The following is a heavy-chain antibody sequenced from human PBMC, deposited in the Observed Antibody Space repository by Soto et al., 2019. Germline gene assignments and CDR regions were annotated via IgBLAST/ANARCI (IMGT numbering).Heavy chain of an antibody. V-gene: IGHV3-23*01. CDR3: AKTGGTVTTNPEVSLWLTDY. J-gene: IGHJ4*02. CDR2: ISGSGGST. CDR1: GFTFSSYA. Sequence: EVQLLESGGGLVQPGGSLRLSCAASGFTFSSYAMSWVRQAPGKGLEWVSAISGSGGSTYYADSVKGRFTISRDNSKNTLYLQMNSLRAEDTAVYYCAKTGGTVTTNPEVSLWLTDYWGQGTLVTVSS. D-gene: IGHD4-17*01.